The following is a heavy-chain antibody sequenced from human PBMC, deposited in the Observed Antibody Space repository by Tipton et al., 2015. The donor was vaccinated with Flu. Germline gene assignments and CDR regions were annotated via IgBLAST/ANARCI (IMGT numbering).Heavy chain of an antibody. Sequence: TLSLTCDVSGFSIKSGYYWDWIRQPPRRGLEWIGSIYHTGNTLTHPSLRSRATMLVDASKNQFSLRLTSVTAADTAVYYCARHGGDITWGHCSGGTCQWFESWGQGTPVTASS. CDR1: GFSIKSGYY. D-gene: IGHD6-19*01. J-gene: IGHJ5*01. CDR2: IYHTGNT. CDR3: ARHGGDITWGHCSGGTCQWFES. V-gene: IGHV4-38-2*01.